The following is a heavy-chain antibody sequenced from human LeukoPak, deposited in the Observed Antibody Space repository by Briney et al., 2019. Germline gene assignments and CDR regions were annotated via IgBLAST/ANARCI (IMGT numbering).Heavy chain of an antibody. CDR1: GGSISEYY. CDR3: AGNEFWSGYYRLRY. V-gene: IGHV4-59*01. CDR2: MYHSVTS. J-gene: IGHJ4*02. D-gene: IGHD3-3*01. Sequence: PSETLSLTCTVSGGSISEYYWTWIRQPPGKGLEWIGYMYHSVTSNYNPSLKSRVTISVDSSKNQVSLMLSSVTAADTAVYYCAGNEFWSGYYRLRYWGQGNLVTVSS.